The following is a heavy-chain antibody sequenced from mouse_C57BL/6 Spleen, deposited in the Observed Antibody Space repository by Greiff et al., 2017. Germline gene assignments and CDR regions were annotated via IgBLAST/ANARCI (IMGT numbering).Heavy chain of an antibody. CDR2: IDPETGGT. V-gene: IGHV1-15*01. Sequence: QVQLKESGAELVRPGASVTLSCKASGYTFTDYEMHWVKQTPVHGLEWIGAIDPETGGTAYNQKFKGKAILTADKSSSTAYMELRSLTSEDSAVYYCTGVKVTTDWYFDVWGTGTTVTVSS. D-gene: IGHD2-2*01. CDR3: TGVKVTTDWYFDV. J-gene: IGHJ1*03. CDR1: GYTFTDYE.